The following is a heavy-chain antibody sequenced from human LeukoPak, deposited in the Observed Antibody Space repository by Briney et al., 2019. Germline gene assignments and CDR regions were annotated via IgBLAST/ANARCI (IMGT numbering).Heavy chain of an antibody. J-gene: IGHJ4*02. V-gene: IGHV3-23*01. CDR1: GHSIINSF. CDR3: AKESAYDSSGYIDY. D-gene: IGHD3-22*01. CDR2: ISGSGGST. Sequence: PSETLSLTCTVSGHSIINSFYWGWIRQPPGKGLEWVSAISGSGGSTYYADSVKGRFTISRDNSKNTLYLQMNSLRAEDTAVYYCAKESAYDSSGYIDYWGQGTLVTVSS.